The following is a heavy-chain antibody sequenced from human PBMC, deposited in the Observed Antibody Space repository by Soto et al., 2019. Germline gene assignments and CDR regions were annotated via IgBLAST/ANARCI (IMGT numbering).Heavy chain of an antibody. CDR2: IKQAGSEK. Sequence: EVQLVESGGGLVQPGGSLRLSCAASGFTFSSYWMSWVRQAPGKGLEWVANIKQAGSEKYYVDSVKGRFTISRDNAKNSLYLQMNSLRTEDTAVYYCARTDRAYYYHGMDVWGQGTTVTVSS. J-gene: IGHJ6*02. CDR3: ARTDRAYYYHGMDV. CDR1: GFTFSSYW. V-gene: IGHV3-7*05.